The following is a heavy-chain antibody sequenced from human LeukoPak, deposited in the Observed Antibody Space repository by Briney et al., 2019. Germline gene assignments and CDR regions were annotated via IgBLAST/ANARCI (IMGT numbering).Heavy chain of an antibody. Sequence: PGGSLRLSCAASGFSFGSYNMNWVRQTPGKGLEWVSSITSSSTYTFYADSVKGRFTISRDNSKNTLYLQMNSLRAEDTAVYYCARDRAYDSSGYFDYWGQGTLVTVSS. CDR3: ARDRAYDSSGYFDY. D-gene: IGHD3-22*01. V-gene: IGHV3-21*01. CDR2: ITSSSTYT. CDR1: GFSFGSYN. J-gene: IGHJ4*02.